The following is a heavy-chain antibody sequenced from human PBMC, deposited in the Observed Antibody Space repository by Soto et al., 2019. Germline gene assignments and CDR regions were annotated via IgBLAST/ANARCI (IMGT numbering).Heavy chain of an antibody. CDR1: GFIFSSYA. CDR3: YGANNYHTPTVDY. CDR2: IRGSGGST. D-gene: IGHD4-17*01. J-gene: IGHJ4*02. Sequence: EVQLLESGGGLVQPGGSLRLSCAASGFIFSSYAMNWVRQAPGKGLEWVSAIRGSGGSTYYADSVKGRFTISRDNSKNTLYLQSNSLRAEDTAVYYCYGANNYHTPTVDYWGQGTLVTVSS. V-gene: IGHV3-23*01.